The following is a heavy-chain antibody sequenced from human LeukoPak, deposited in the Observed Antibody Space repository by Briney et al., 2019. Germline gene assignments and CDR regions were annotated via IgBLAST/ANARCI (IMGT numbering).Heavy chain of an antibody. CDR2: MNPNSGNT. D-gene: IGHD3-10*01. CDR3: ATSVLLWFGEDY. V-gene: IGHV1-8*01. CDR1: GYTFTSYD. Sequence: ASVKVSCKASGYTFTSYDINWVRQATGQGLEWMGWMNPNSGNTGYAQKFQGRVTMTRNTSISTAYMELSSLRSEDTAVYYCATSVLLWFGEDYWGQGTLVTVSS. J-gene: IGHJ4*02.